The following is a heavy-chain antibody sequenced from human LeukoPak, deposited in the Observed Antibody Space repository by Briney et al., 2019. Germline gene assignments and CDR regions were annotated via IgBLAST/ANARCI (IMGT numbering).Heavy chain of an antibody. CDR3: TRSGHPTADYYYYYMDV. Sequence: GGSLRLSCVASGFTFTNYGMSWVRQAPGKGLEWVGFIRSKAYGGTTEYAASVKGRFTISRDDSKSIAYLQMNSLKTEDTAVYYCTRSGHPTADYYYYYMDVWGKGTTVTVSS. V-gene: IGHV3-49*04. CDR2: IRSKAYGGTT. J-gene: IGHJ6*03. CDR1: GFTFTNYG. D-gene: IGHD4-17*01.